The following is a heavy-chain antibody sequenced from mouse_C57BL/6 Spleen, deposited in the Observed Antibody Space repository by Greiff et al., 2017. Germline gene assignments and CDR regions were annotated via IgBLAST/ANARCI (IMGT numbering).Heavy chain of an antibody. CDR2: IDPENGDT. D-gene: IGHD2-4*01. CDR1: GFNIKDDY. CDR3: TRGYDYDRYAMDY. V-gene: IGHV14-4*01. Sequence: EVQLQQSGAELVRPGASVKLSCTASGFNIKDDYMHWVKQRPEQGLEWIGWIDPENGDTEYASKFQGKATITADTSSNTAYLQLSSLTSEDTAVYYCTRGYDYDRYAMDYWGQGTSVTVSS. J-gene: IGHJ4*01.